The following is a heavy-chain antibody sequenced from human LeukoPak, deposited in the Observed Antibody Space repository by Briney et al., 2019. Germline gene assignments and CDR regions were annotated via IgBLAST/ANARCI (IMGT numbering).Heavy chain of an antibody. Sequence: GESLRLSCLTSGFTFSTNAMSWVRQAPGKGLEWISGISGSGASTYYADSVTGRFTISRDNSRNTLYLQMNSLRGDDTAVYYCAEDVGKWESLHFFDYWGQGTLVTVSS. V-gene: IGHV3-23*01. D-gene: IGHD1-26*01. CDR3: AEDVGKWESLHFFDY. CDR2: ISGSGAST. CDR1: GFTFSTNA. J-gene: IGHJ4*02.